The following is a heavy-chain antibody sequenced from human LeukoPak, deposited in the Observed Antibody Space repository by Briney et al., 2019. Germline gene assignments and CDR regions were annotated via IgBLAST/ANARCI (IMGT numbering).Heavy chain of an antibody. CDR3: ARGVDNSAWEKLYVDALDL. Sequence: GESLKISCKGEGYSFTSYWIGWVRQMPGKGLEWMGIIYPSDLETRYSPSFQGQVTMSADKSITTAYLQWSSLKASDSAIYYCARGVDNSAWEKLYVDALDLWGQGTMVVVSS. J-gene: IGHJ3*01. D-gene: IGHD5-12*01. V-gene: IGHV5-51*01. CDR2: IYPSDLET. CDR1: GYSFTSYW.